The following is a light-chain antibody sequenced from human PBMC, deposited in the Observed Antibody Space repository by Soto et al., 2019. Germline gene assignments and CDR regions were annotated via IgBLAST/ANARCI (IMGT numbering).Light chain of an antibody. V-gene: IGKV3-20*01. Sequence: EIVLTQSPGTLSLSPGERATLSCRASQSVSSSYLAWYQQKPGQAPRLLIYGASSRATGIPDRFSGSGSGTYFPLTISRLESEDFAVYYCQQYGSSWTFGQGTKVEIK. CDR1: QSVSSSY. J-gene: IGKJ1*01. CDR2: GAS. CDR3: QQYGSSWT.